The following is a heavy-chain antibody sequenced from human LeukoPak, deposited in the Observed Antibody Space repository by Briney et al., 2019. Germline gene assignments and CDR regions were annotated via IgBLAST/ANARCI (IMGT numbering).Heavy chain of an antibody. J-gene: IGHJ5*02. CDR3: ARGAGDIVVVPAAIWFDP. CDR2: ISAYNGNT. V-gene: IGHV1-18*01. CDR1: GYTFTSYG. Sequence: ASVKVSCKASGYTFTSYGISWVRQAPGQGLEWMGWISAYNGNTNYAQKLQGRVTMTTDTSTSTAYMELRSLRSDDTAVYYCARGAGDIVVVPAAIWFDPWGQGTLVTVSS. D-gene: IGHD2-2*01.